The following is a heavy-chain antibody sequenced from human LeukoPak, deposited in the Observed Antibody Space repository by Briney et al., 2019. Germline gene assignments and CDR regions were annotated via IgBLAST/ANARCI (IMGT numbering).Heavy chain of an antibody. V-gene: IGHV4-34*01. Sequence: SETLSLTCAVCGGSFSGYYWSRIRQPPGKGLEWIGEINHSGSTNYNPSLKSRVTISVDTSKNQFSLKLSSVTAADTAVYYCRWLQLSFDYWGQGTLVTVSS. D-gene: IGHD5-24*01. CDR1: GGSFSGYY. J-gene: IGHJ4*02. CDR2: INHSGST. CDR3: RWLQLSFDY.